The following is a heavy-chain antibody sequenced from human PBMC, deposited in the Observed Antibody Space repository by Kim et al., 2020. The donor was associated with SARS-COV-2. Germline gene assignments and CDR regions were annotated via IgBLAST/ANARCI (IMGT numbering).Heavy chain of an antibody. V-gene: IGHV3-66*01. CDR2: INSGGST. CDR3: VRTVGAIYYSDY. J-gene: IGHJ4*02. Sequence: GGSLRLSCAASGFTVSSNYMTWVRQAPGKGLEWVSDINSGGSTNYADSVKSRVSISTDNFKNTLYLHMNTLRAADTPAYYCVRTVGAIYYSDYWGPGSLV. D-gene: IGHD1-26*01. CDR1: GFTVSSNY.